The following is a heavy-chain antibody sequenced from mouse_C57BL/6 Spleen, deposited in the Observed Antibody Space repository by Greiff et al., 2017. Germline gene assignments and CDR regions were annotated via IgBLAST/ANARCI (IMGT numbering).Heavy chain of an antibody. CDR3: ARRAYYYGSRYFDV. CDR1: GYTFTSYW. CDR2: INPSNGGT. J-gene: IGHJ1*03. V-gene: IGHV1-53*01. D-gene: IGHD1-1*01. Sequence: QVQLQQPGTELVKPGASVKLSCKASGYTFTSYWMHWVKQRPGQGLEWIGNINPSNGGTNYNEKFQSKATLTVDKSSSTAYMQLSSLTSEDSVVYYCARRAYYYGSRYFDVWGTGTTVTVSS.